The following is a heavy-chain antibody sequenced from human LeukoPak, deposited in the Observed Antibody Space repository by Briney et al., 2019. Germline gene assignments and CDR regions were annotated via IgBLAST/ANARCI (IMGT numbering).Heavy chain of an antibody. CDR2: IYYSGST. D-gene: IGHD1-1*01. Sequence: SETLSPTCTVSGGSISSYYWSWIRQPPGKGLEWIGYIYYSGSTNYNPSLKSRVTISVDTSKNQFSLKLSSVTAADTAVYYCARQTRTGHFDYWGQGTLVTVSS. V-gene: IGHV4-59*01. CDR1: GGSISSYY. J-gene: IGHJ4*02. CDR3: ARQTRTGHFDY.